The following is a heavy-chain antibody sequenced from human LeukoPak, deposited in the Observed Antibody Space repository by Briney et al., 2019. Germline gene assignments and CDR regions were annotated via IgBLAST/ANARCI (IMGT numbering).Heavy chain of an antibody. CDR3: ARAPEYYYDGWFDP. J-gene: IGHJ5*02. D-gene: IGHD3-22*01. CDR2: INTNGHT. V-gene: IGHV4-4*09. Sequence: PSETLSLTCTVSGGSISSHYASWIRQSPGKGLEWIGYINTNGHTDYNPSLKSRVTISVDTSKNQFSLKLSSVTAADTAVYYCARAPEYYYDGWFDPWGQGTLVTVSS. CDR1: GGSISSHY.